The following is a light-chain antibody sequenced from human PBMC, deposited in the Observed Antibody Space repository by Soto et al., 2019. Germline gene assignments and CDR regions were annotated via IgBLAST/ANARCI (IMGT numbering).Light chain of an antibody. Sequence: QYALTQPPSASGSPGQSVTISWTGTGSDVGGYNYVSWYQQHPGKAPKLVIFDVSRRPSGVPDRFSGSKSGNTASLTVSGLQAEDEADYYCGSFAASNNLLFGRGTKLTVL. CDR2: DVS. V-gene: IGLV2-8*01. CDR3: GSFAASNNLL. J-gene: IGLJ2*01. CDR1: GSDVGGYNY.